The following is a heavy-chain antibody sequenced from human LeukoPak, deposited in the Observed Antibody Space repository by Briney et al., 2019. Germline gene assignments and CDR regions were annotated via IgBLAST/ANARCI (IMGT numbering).Heavy chain of an antibody. V-gene: IGHV3-23*01. CDR3: AKGGGSSCYSPSDY. CDR2: ISGSGTDT. D-gene: IGHD2-15*01. J-gene: IGHJ4*02. Sequence: PGGFLRLSCAASGFTFSSYAMSWVRQAPGKGLEWVSAISGSGTDTFYANSVKGRFTISRDNPKNTLYLQMNSLRAEDTAVYYCAKGGGSSCYSPSDYWGQGTLVTVSS. CDR1: GFTFSSYA.